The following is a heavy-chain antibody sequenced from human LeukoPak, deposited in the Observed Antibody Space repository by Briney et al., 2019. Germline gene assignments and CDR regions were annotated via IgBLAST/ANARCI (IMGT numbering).Heavy chain of an antibody. V-gene: IGHV4-34*01. J-gene: IGHJ5*02. CDR1: GGSFSGYY. CDR3: ARGGVVVPAAMPYNWFDP. CDR2: INHSGST. D-gene: IGHD2-2*01. Sequence: PSETLSLTCAVYGGSFSGYYWSWIRQPPGKGLEWIGEINHSGSTNYNPSLKSRVTISVDTSKNQFSLKLSSVPAADTAVYYCARGGVVVPAAMPYNWFDPWGQGTLVTVSS.